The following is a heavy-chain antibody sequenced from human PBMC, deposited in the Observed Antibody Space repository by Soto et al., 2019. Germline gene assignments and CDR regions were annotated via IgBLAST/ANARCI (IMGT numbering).Heavy chain of an antibody. Sequence: ASVKVACKASGYTFTGYYMHWVRQAPGQGLEWMGWINPNSGGTNYAQKFQGRVTMTRDTSISTAYMELSRLRSDDTAVYYCARVLIKFGGFIVPFDYWGQGTLLTVSS. CDR3: ARVLIKFGGFIVPFDY. CDR1: GYTFTGYY. V-gene: IGHV1-2*02. CDR2: INPNSGGT. J-gene: IGHJ4*02. D-gene: IGHD3-16*02.